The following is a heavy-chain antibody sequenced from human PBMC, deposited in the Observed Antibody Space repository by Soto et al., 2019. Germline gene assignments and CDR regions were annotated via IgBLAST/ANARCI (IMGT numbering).Heavy chain of an antibody. V-gene: IGHV5-51*01. CDR2: IYPGDSDT. J-gene: IGHJ6*02. D-gene: IGHD2-8*01. CDR1: GYSFTSYW. CDR3: ARRMLPALAYYGMDV. Sequence: PGESLKIYCKGSGYSFTSYWIGWVRQMPGKGLEWMGIIYPGDSDTRYSPSFQGQVTISPDKSISTAYLQWGSLKASDTAMYYCARRMLPALAYYGMDVWGQGTTVTVSS.